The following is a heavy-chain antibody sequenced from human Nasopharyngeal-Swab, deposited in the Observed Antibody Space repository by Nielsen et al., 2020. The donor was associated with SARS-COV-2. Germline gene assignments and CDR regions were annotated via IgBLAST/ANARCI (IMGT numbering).Heavy chain of an antibody. D-gene: IGHD3-3*01. V-gene: IGHV4-59*01. CDR2: TYYSGGA. J-gene: IGHJ5*02. Sequence: RQAPGKGLEWIGYTYYSGGANYNLSLKSRVTISVDTSKNQFSLKLNSVTAADTAVYYCAKYAHYDFLSGYHLGWFDPWGQGTLVTVSS. CDR3: AKYAHYDFLSGYHLGWFDP.